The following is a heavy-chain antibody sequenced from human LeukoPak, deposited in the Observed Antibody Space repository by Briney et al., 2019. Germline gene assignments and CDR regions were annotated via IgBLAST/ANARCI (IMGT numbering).Heavy chain of an antibody. J-gene: IGHJ3*02. CDR1: GGTFRSYA. D-gene: IGHD1-1*01. CDR3: ARGHPSNNWAFDI. CDR2: IIPFFGTT. Sequence: SVKVSCKASGGTFRSYAISWVRQAPGQGLEWMGGIIPFFGTTKHAQKFQGRVTNTAEESTNTAYMELSSLRSEDTAVYYCARGHPSNNWAFDIWGQGTMVTVSS. V-gene: IGHV1-69*13.